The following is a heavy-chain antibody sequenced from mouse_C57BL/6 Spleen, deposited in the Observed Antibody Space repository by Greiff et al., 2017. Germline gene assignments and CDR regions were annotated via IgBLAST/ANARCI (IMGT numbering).Heavy chain of an antibody. CDR3: ATYYSNYPFAY. D-gene: IGHD2-5*01. CDR2: IWGVGST. CDR1: GFSLTSYG. J-gene: IGHJ3*01. Sequence: VQLQQSGPGLVAPSQSLSITCTVSGFSLTSYGVDWVRQSPGKGLEWLGVIWGVGSTNYNSALKSRLSISKDNSKSQVFLKMNSLQTDDTAMYYCATYYSNYPFAYWGQGTLVTVSA. V-gene: IGHV2-6*01.